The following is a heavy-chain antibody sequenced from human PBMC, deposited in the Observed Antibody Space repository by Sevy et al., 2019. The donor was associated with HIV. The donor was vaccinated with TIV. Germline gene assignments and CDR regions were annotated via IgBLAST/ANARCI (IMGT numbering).Heavy chain of an antibody. Sequence: GGSLRLSCAASGFTFSTFGMHWVHQAPGKGLEWVAVISYDGSDQYYADSAKGRFTISRDNSKNTLYLQMNSLRAEDTAVYYCAKDSVEYYGAGNLDWGQGTLVTVSS. J-gene: IGHJ4*02. D-gene: IGHD3-10*01. V-gene: IGHV3-30*18. CDR1: GFTFSTFG. CDR2: ISYDGSDQ. CDR3: AKDSVEYYGAGNLD.